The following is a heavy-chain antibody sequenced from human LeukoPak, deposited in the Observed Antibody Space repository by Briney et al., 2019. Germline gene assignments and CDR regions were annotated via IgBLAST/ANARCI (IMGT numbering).Heavy chain of an antibody. V-gene: IGHV3-23*01. CDR1: GFTFSSYA. J-gene: IGHJ4*02. CDR3: ANANYYDSSGYPYYFDY. CDR2: ISGSGGST. Sequence: GGSLRLSRAASGFTFSSYAMSWVRQAPGKGLEWVSAISGSGGSTCYADSVKGRFTISRDNSKNTLYLQMNSLRAEDTAVYYCANANYYDSSGYPYYFDYWGQGTLVTVSS. D-gene: IGHD3-22*01.